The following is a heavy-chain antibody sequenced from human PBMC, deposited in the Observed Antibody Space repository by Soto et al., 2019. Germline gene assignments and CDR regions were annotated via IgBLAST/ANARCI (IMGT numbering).Heavy chain of an antibody. Sequence: EVQLVESGGGLVKPGGSLRLSCAASGFTFSSYSMNWVRQAPGKGLEWVSSISSSSSYIYYADSVKGLFTISRDNAKNSLYRLMNSLRAEETAVYYCARDAYGDYVRSVFDPWGQGTLVTVSS. D-gene: IGHD4-17*01. CDR2: ISSSSSYI. CDR3: ARDAYGDYVRSVFDP. J-gene: IGHJ5*02. CDR1: GFTFSSYS. V-gene: IGHV3-21*01.